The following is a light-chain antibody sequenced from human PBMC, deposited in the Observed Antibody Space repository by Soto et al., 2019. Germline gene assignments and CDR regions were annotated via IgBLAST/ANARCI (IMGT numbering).Light chain of an antibody. CDR3: QQSYRFPWT. J-gene: IGKJ1*01. Sequence: DIQMTQSPSSLSASVGDRVTVACRASQSISTYLTWYQQKPGKAPELLIYAASNLQRGVPSRFSGSGSGTDFTLTIVSLQPEVSATYYCQQSYRFPWTLGQGTRVEI. V-gene: IGKV1-39*01. CDR1: QSISTY. CDR2: AAS.